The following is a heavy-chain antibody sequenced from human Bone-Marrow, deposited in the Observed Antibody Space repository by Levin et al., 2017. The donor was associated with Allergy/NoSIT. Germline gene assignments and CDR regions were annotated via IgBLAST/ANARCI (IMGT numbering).Heavy chain of an antibody. CDR1: GFAFSNFS. J-gene: IGHJ2*01. V-gene: IGHV3-21*06. Sequence: PGGSLRLSCSASGFAFSNFSMNWVRQAPGKGLEWVSSISSSSFYTYYTDSVQGRFTISRDNAKNSLYLQINSLRGDDTALYYCARGQQWLVPGWYFDLWGRGTLVTFSS. CDR2: ISSSSFYT. D-gene: IGHD6-19*01. CDR3: ARGQQWLVPGWYFDL.